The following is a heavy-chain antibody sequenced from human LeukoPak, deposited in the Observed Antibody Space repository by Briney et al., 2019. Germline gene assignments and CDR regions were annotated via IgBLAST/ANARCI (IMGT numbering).Heavy chain of an antibody. D-gene: IGHD2-2*01. J-gene: IGHJ5*02. CDR1: GYTFTSYD. Sequence: ASVKVSCKASGYTFTSYDINWVRQAAGQGLEWMGWMNPDSGNTGYAQKFQGRVTMTRNASISTAYMELSSLRSEDTAMYYCAISLHCSKANCRRGEWFGPSGQGTLVTVSS. V-gene: IGHV1-8*01. CDR3: AISLHCSKANCRRGEWFGP. CDR2: MNPDSGNT.